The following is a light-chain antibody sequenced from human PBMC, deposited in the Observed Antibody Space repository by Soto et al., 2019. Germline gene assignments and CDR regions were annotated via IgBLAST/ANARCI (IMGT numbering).Light chain of an antibody. V-gene: IGLV2-18*02. J-gene: IGLJ1*01. CDR1: SSDVGSYNR. Sequence: QSVLTQPPSVSGSPGQSVAISSPGTSSDVGSYNRVSWYQQPPGAAPKLMIYEVSNRPSGVPDRFSGSKSGNTASLTISGLQAEDEADYYCNSYTGSSTYVFGTGTKLTVL. CDR3: NSYTGSSTYV. CDR2: EVS.